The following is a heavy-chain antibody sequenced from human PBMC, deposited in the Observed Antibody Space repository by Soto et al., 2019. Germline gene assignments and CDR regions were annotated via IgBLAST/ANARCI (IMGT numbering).Heavy chain of an antibody. CDR3: ARAACSSTSCYVGYYYYYYMDV. CDR2: ISSSGSTI. CDR1: GFTFSDYY. D-gene: IGHD2-2*01. V-gene: IGHV3-11*01. Sequence: GGSLRLSCAASGFTFSDYYISWIRQAPGKGLEWVSYISSSGSTIYYADSVKGRFTISRDNAKNSLYLQMNSLRAEDTAVYYCARAACSSTSCYVGYYYYYYMDVWGKGTTVTVSS. J-gene: IGHJ6*03.